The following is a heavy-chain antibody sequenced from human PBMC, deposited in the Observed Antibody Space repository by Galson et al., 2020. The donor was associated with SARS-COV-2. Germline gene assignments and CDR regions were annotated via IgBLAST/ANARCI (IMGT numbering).Heavy chain of an antibody. J-gene: IGHJ6*02. CDR3: ARALTGGYYYGMDV. Sequence: QASETLSLTCAASGFTFSSYAMHWVRQAPGKGLEWVAVISYDGSNKYYADSVKGRFTISRDNSKNTLYLHMNSLRAEDTAVYYCARALTGGYYYGMDVWGQGTTVTVSS. CDR1: GFTFSSYA. V-gene: IGHV3-30-3*01. CDR2: ISYDGSNK. D-gene: IGHD3-10*01.